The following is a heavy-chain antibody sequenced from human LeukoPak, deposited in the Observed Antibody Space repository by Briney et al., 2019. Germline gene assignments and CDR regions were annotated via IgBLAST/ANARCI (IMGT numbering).Heavy chain of an antibody. V-gene: IGHV4-30-4*08. CDR3: ARVGYSYGRDAFDI. J-gene: IGHJ3*02. D-gene: IGHD5-18*01. Sequence: SETLSLTCAVSGASISSSIHYWSWIRQPPGKGLEWIGYIYYSGSTYYNPSLKSRVTISVDTSRNQFSLKLSSVTAADTAVYYCARVGYSYGRDAFDIWGQGTMVTVSS. CDR1: GASISSSIHY. CDR2: IYYSGST.